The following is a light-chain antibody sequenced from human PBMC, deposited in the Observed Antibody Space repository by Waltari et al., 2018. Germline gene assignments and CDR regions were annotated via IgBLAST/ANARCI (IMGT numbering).Light chain of an antibody. CDR3: QQRSDWPIT. CDR2: DAS. V-gene: IGKV3-11*01. CDR1: QSVTHH. J-gene: IGKJ5*01. Sequence: EIVLTQSPATLPLSPGERATLSCRASQSVTHHLSWYQQKPGQAPRLLIYDASTRATGIPAKFSGSGSATDFTLTISSLEPEDFAVYYCQQRSDWPITFGPGTRLDIK.